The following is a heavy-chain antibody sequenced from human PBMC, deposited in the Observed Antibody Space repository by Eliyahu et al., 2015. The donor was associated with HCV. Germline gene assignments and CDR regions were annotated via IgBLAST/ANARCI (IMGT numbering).Heavy chain of an antibody. D-gene: IGHD6-19*01. V-gene: IGHV1-8*01. CDR1: GYTFTXYD. CDR2: MNPNSGNT. Sequence: QVQLVQSGAEXKKPGAXVKVSCXASGYTFTXYDINWVRQATGQGLEWMGWMNPNSGNTGYAQKFQGRVTMTRNTSISTAYMELSSLRSEDTAVYYCARVGARWLATFDYWGQGTLVTVSS. CDR3: ARVGARWLATFDY. J-gene: IGHJ4*02.